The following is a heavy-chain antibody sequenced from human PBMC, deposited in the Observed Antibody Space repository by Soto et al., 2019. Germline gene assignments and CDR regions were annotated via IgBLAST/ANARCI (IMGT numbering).Heavy chain of an antibody. CDR2: IYYSGST. CDR1: GGSISSYY. Sequence: TSETLSLTCTVSGGSISSYYWSWIRQPPGKGLEWIGYIYYSGSTNYNPSLKSRVTISVDTSKNQFSLKLSSVIAEVTAVYYCAIYGGNSVYFAYGGQGPLVTVP. V-gene: IGHV4-59*08. D-gene: IGHD4-17*01. CDR3: AIYGGNSVYFAY. J-gene: IGHJ4*02.